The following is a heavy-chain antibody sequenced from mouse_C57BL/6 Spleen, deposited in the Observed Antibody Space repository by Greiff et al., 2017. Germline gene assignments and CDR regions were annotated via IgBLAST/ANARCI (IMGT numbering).Heavy chain of an antibody. J-gene: IGHJ4*01. V-gene: IGHV1-64*01. CDR1: GYTFTSYW. CDR2: IHPNSGST. D-gene: IGHD1-3*01. CDR3: ARWDNYYAMDY. Sequence: QVQLQQPGAELVKPGASVKLSCKASGYTFTSYWMHWVKQRPGPGLEWIGMIHPNSGSTNYNEKFKSKATLTVDKSSSTAYMQLSSLTSEDSAVYYCARWDNYYAMDYWGQGTSVTVSS.